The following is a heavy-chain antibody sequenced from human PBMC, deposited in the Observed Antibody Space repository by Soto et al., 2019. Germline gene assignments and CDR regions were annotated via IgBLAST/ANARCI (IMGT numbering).Heavy chain of an antibody. Sequence: QITLKESGPTLVKPTQTLTLTCTFSGFSLTTDRVGVGWIRQPPGEALEWLAVIYWDDSKTYRPSLESRLTITKDISKNHVALTMANMDSLDTATYYCAHAYGGRSLYWGQGTLVTVSS. CDR3: AHAYGGRSLY. D-gene: IGHD1-26*01. J-gene: IGHJ4*02. CDR1: GFSLTTDRVG. V-gene: IGHV2-5*02. CDR2: IYWDDSK.